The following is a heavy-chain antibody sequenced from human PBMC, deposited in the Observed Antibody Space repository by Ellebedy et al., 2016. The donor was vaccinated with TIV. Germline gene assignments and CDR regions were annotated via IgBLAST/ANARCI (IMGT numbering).Heavy chain of an antibody. CDR3: ASSDYSNHNWFDP. Sequence: PGGSLRLSCAASGFTFSSYSMNWVRQAPGQGLEWVSSISSSSSYIYYADSVKGRFTISRDNAKNSLYLQMNSLRAEDTAVYYCASSDYSNHNWFDPWGQGTLVTVSS. D-gene: IGHD4-11*01. CDR2: ISSSSSYI. J-gene: IGHJ5*02. CDR1: GFTFSSYS. V-gene: IGHV3-21*01.